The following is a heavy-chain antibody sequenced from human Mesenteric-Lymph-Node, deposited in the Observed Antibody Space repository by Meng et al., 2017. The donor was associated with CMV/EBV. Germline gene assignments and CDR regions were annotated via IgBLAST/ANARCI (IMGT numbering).Heavy chain of an antibody. Sequence: ASVKVSCKASGYTFTTYDINWVRQATGQGLEWMGWMNPNSGNTGYAQKFQGRVTITRNTSISTAYMELSSLRSEDTAVYYCASGRGGYCSSSSCLFDYWGQGSLVTVSS. V-gene: IGHV1-8*03. CDR1: GYTFTTYD. J-gene: IGHJ4*02. D-gene: IGHD2-2*01. CDR2: MNPNSGNT. CDR3: ASGRGGYCSSSSCLFDY.